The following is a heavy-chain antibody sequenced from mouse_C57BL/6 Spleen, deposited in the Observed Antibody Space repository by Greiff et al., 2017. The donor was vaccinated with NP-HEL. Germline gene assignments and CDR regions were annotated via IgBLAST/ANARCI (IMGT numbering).Heavy chain of an antibody. CDR2: INPSNGGT. J-gene: IGHJ4*01. D-gene: IGHD2-4*01. V-gene: IGHV1-53*01. CDR3: ASGDYDDYAMDY. Sequence: VQLQQPGTELVKPGASVKLSCKASGYTFTSYWMHWVKQRPGQGLEWIGNINPSNGGTNYNEKFKSKASLTVDKSSSTAYMQLSSLTSEDSAVYYCASGDYDDYAMDYWGQGTSVTVSS. CDR1: GYTFTSYW.